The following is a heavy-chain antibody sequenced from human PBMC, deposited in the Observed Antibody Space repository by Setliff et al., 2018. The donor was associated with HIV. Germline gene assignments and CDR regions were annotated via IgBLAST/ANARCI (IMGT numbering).Heavy chain of an antibody. V-gene: IGHV4-4*09. CDR2: IYTSGRT. Sequence: SETLSLTCTVSGGSISSYYWSWIRQPPGKGLEWIGYIYTSGRTNYNPSLKCRVTLSVDTSKIQFSLKLSSVTDADTAVYYCARRDGSSYGFYFDYWGQGTLVTVSS. J-gene: IGHJ4*02. CDR3: ARRDGSSYGFYFDY. D-gene: IGHD5-18*01. CDR1: GGSISSYY.